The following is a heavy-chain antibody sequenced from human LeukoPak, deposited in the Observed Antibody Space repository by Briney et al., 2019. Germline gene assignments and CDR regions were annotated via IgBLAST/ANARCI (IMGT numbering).Heavy chain of an antibody. CDR3: AKDYGGAVFDY. V-gene: IGHV3-9*01. CDR2: ISWNSGSI. Sequence: GRSLRLSCAASGFTFDDYAMHWVRQAPGKGLEWVSGISWNSGSIGYADSVKGRFTISRDNAKNSLYLQMNSLRAEDTALYYSAKDYGGAVFDYWGQGTLVTVSS. D-gene: IGHD4-23*01. J-gene: IGHJ4*02. CDR1: GFTFDDYA.